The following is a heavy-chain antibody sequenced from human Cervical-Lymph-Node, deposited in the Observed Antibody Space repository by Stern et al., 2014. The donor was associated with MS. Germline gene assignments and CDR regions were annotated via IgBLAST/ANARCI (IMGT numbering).Heavy chain of an antibody. D-gene: IGHD4-17*01. CDR1: GFPFSYHA. J-gene: IGHJ4*02. CDR3: ARGGAVTTSDYYLDY. CDR2: ISYDGSDK. V-gene: IGHV3-30*01. Sequence: VQLVESGGGVVQPGRSLRLSCAASGFPFSYHAMHWVRQAPGKGLEWVALISYDGSDKNAEDSVKGRFTIARDNSRNTLYLQMNSLRVDDTAVYYCARGGAVTTSDYYLDYWGQGILVTVSS.